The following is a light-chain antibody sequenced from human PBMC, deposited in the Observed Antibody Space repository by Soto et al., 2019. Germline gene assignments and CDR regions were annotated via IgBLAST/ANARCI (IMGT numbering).Light chain of an antibody. CDR2: AAS. CDR1: QIISSY. V-gene: IGKV1-39*01. J-gene: IGKJ1*01. CDR3: QQSYSTPVT. Sequence: DIQTTQSHSTLSASVVYRVKIIFLASQIISSYLNWYQQKPGKAPKLLIYAASSLQSGVPSRFSGSGSGTDFTLTISSLQPEDFATYYCQQSYSTPVTCGQGTTGDIK.